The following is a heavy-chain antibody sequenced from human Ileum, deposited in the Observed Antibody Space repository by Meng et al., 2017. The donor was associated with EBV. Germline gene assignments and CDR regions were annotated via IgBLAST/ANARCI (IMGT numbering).Heavy chain of an antibody. J-gene: IGHJ4*02. D-gene: IGHD1-7*01. CDR1: GVPIGSDIW. CDR3: GRDQGRELINH. CDR2: VYHRGDT. Sequence: QGRVQGLGPGSVKASGTLSLTCPVSGVPIGSDIWWSWVRQPPGKGLEWIGEVYHRGDTNYNPSLKSRVDISVDKSKNQFYLSLFSVTAADTAVYYCGRDQGRELINHWGQGTLVTVSS. V-gene: IGHV4-4*02.